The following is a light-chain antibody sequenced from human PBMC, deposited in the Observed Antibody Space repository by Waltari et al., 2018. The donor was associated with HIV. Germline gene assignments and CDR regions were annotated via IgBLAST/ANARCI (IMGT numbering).Light chain of an antibody. J-gene: IGLJ2*01. V-gene: IGLV7-46*01. CDR1: IGKVTSGHH. Sequence: QTVVTQDPSLTVSPGETVTLTCGPNIGKVTSGHHPYWLHQKPGQAPQTLIYDTTNKHSRTPARFSGSLLGGKAALTLSGAQPEDEADYYCLLSAGGTWLFGGGTKLTGL. CDR3: LLSAGGTWL. CDR2: DTT.